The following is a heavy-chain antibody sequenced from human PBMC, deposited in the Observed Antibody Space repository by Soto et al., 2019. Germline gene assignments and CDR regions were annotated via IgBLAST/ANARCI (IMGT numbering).Heavy chain of an antibody. CDR1: GGSVSSGDYY. V-gene: IGHV4-61*08. CDR3: ARDIGSGWYRNAFDI. Sequence: PSETLSLTCTVSGGSVSSGDYYWSWIRQPPGKGLEWIGYIYYSGSTNYNPSLKSRVTISVDTSKNQFSLKLSSVTAADTAVYYCARDIGSGWYRNAFDIWGQGTMVTVSS. D-gene: IGHD6-19*01. J-gene: IGHJ3*02. CDR2: IYYSGST.